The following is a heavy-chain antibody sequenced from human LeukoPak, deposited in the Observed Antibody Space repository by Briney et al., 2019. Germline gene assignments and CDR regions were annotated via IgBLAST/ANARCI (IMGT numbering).Heavy chain of an antibody. Sequence: SETLSLTCTVFGVSVSSGSYYWSWIRQPPGKGLEWIGHIYYSGSTNYNPSLKSRVTISVDTSKNQFSLKLSSVTAADTAVYYCASSSDYGDYYWFDPWGQGTLVTVSS. CDR2: IYYSGST. J-gene: IGHJ5*02. CDR3: ASSSDYGDYYWFDP. V-gene: IGHV4-61*01. CDR1: GVSVSSGSYY. D-gene: IGHD4-17*01.